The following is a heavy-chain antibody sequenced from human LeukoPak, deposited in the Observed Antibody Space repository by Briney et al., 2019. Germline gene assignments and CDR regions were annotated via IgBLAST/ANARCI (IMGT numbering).Heavy chain of an antibody. D-gene: IGHD3-22*01. CDR2: INWNGGST. CDR1: GFTFDDYG. J-gene: IGHJ1*01. V-gene: IGHV3-20*04. CDR3: ASTAKYYYDSSGYLESFQH. Sequence: GGSLRLSCAASGFTFDDYGMSWVRQAPGKGLEWVSGINWNGGSTGYADSVKGRFTISRDNAKNSLYLQMNSLRAEDTALYYCASTAKYYYDSSGYLESFQHWGQGTLVTVSS.